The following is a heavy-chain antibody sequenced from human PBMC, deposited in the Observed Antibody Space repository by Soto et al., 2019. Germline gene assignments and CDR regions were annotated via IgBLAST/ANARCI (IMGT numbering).Heavy chain of an antibody. CDR3: AREEIVVVTAIPGYYYYYYGMDV. CDR2: IIPIFGTA. Sequence: SVKVSCKASGGTFSSYAISWVRQAPGQGLEWMGGIIPIFGTANYAQKFQGRVTITADESTSTAYMELSSLRSEDTAVYYCAREEIVVVTAIPGYYYYYYGMDVWGQGTTVTVSS. D-gene: IGHD2-21*02. J-gene: IGHJ6*02. CDR1: GGTFSSYA. V-gene: IGHV1-69*13.